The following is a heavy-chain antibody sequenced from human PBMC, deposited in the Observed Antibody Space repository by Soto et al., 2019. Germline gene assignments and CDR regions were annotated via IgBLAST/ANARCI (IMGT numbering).Heavy chain of an antibody. CDR2: SRSKGNTYTT. CDR3: VRSPMSTLTRSSFDI. V-gene: IGHV3-73*02. CDR1: GFTFSGSA. Sequence: EVQLVESGGGLVQPGGSLKLSCVDSGFTFSGSAIHWVRQASGKVLEWGGRSRSKGNTYTTTHAESLKGRFTISRDDSKSTEYLEMSSLVTEDTAVYYCVRSPMSTLTRSSFDIWGQGTTVTVSS. D-gene: IGHD4-17*01. J-gene: IGHJ3*02.